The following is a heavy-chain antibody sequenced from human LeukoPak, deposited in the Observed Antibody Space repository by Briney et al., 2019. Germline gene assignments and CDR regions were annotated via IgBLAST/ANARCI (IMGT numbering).Heavy chain of an antibody. Sequence: SETLSLTCTVSGGSISSGGYYWSWIRQHPGKGLEWIGYIYYSGSTYYNPSLKSRVTISVDTSKNQFSLKLSSVTAADTAVYYCARERTRHYGMDVWGQGTTVTVSS. D-gene: IGHD1-7*01. CDR1: GGSISSGGYY. CDR2: IYYSGST. V-gene: IGHV4-31*03. CDR3: ARERTRHYGMDV. J-gene: IGHJ6*02.